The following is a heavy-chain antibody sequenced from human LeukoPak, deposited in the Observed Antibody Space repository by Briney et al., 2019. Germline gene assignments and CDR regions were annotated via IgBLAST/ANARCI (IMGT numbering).Heavy chain of an antibody. V-gene: IGHV4-61*01. J-gene: IGHJ4*02. CDR2: IYYSGTT. CDR1: GDSVSGGNYH. Sequence: SETLSLTCTVSGDSVSGGNYHWSWIRQPPGKGLEWIGYIYYSGTTNYNPSLKSRLTMSVDTSKSQFSLKLNSVTAADTAVYFCARETGLYYFDYWGQGTLVTVSS. D-gene: IGHD1-14*01. CDR3: ARETGLYYFDY.